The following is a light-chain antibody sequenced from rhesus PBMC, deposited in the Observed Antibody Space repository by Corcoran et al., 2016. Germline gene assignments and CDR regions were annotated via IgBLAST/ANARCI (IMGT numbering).Light chain of an antibody. CDR3: QQYYSSPYS. CDR1: QSLLYSSNNKNY. V-gene: IGKV4-1*01. Sequence: DIVMTQSPDSLAVSLGERVTINCKSSQSLLYSSNNKNYLAWYQQKPGQVLKLLIYWASTRESGVPNRFRGSGSGTDFTLTISGLQAEDVAVDYCQQYYSSPYSFGQGTKVEI. J-gene: IGKJ2*01. CDR2: WAS.